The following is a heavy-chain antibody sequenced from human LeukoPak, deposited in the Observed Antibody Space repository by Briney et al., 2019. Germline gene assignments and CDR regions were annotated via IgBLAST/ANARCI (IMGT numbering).Heavy chain of an antibody. J-gene: IGHJ6*03. CDR3: ARLAFCTNAVCFSNYYYSMDV. V-gene: IGHV5-51*01. D-gene: IGHD2-8*01. CDR2: IYPDDSDT. Sequence: GESLKISCKGSGCRFTSYWIGWVRQMPGKGLEWMGIIYPDDSDTKYSPSFQGQVTISADKSISTAYLQWSSLKASDTAMYYCARLAFCTNAVCFSNYYYSMDVWGRGTTVTVSS. CDR1: GCRFTSYW.